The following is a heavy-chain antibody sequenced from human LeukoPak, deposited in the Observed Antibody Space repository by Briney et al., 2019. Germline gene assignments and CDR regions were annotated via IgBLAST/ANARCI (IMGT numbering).Heavy chain of an antibody. J-gene: IGHJ5*02. D-gene: IGHD1-7*01. Sequence: SETLSLTCTVSGGSISSSSYYWGWIRQPPGKGLEWIGSIYYSGSTYYNPSLKSRVTISVDTSKNQFSLKLSSVTAADTAVYYCARGNFEGWFDPWGQGTLVTVSS. CDR3: ARGNFEGWFDP. CDR1: GGSISSSSYY. V-gene: IGHV4-39*07. CDR2: IYYSGST.